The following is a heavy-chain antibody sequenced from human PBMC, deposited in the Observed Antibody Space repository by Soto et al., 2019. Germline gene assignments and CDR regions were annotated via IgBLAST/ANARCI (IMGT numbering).Heavy chain of an antibody. J-gene: IGHJ4*02. CDR3: ARWFTYGNFDYFDY. CDR2: ISYDGSNK. D-gene: IGHD3-10*01. Sequence: PGGSLRLSCAASGFTFSSYGMHWVRQAPGKGLEWVAVISYDGSNKYYADSVKGRVTISRDNSKNTLYLQMNGLRAEDTALYYCARWFTYGNFDYFDYWGQGTQVTVSS. V-gene: IGHV3-30*03. CDR1: GFTFSSYG.